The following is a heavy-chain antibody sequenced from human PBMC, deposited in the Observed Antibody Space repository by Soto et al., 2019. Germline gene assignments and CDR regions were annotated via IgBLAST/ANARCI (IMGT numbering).Heavy chain of an antibody. Sequence: IQLVQSAGEVKRPGASVKVSCKASGYTFNTFGITWVRQAPGQGLEWMGCVSGYSDKRDYSRKLQDRITLTADPSTTTSYMELRSLTSDDTAVYXXXXXXXXXXGXNDFWGQGTLVTVSS. CDR3: XXXXXXXXGXNDF. CDR2: VSGYSDKR. CDR1: GYTFNTFG. V-gene: IGHV1-18*01. J-gene: IGHJ4*02.